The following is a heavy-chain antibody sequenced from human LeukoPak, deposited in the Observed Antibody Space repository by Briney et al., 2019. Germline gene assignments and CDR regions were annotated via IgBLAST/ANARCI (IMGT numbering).Heavy chain of an antibody. CDR3: ARGPYSYDSSGAFDI. CDR1: GDSISSGYYY. CDR2: ISSSGST. Sequence: SETLSLTCTVSGDSISSGYYYWSWIRQPAGKGLKWIGRISSSGSTNYNPSLKSRVTISVDTSKNQFSLKLSSVTAADTAVYFCARGPYSYDSSGAFDIWGQGTMVTVSS. J-gene: IGHJ3*02. D-gene: IGHD3-22*01. V-gene: IGHV4-61*02.